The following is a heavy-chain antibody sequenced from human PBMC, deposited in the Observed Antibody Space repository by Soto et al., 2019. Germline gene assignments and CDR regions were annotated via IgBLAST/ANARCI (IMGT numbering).Heavy chain of an antibody. V-gene: IGHV3-48*01. CDR1: GFTFSSYS. CDR3: ARGGGKAFDY. J-gene: IGHJ4*02. CDR2: ISSSSSTI. D-gene: IGHD3-16*01. Sequence: GESLKISCAASGFTFSSYSMNWVRQAPGKGLEWVSYISSSSSTIYYAASVKGRFTISRDNAKNSLYLQMNSLRAEDTAVYYCARGGGKAFDYWGQGTLVTVSS.